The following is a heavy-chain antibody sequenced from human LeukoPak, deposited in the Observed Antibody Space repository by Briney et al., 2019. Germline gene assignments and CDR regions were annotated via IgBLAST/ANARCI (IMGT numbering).Heavy chain of an antibody. CDR1: GFTFSSNA. V-gene: IGHV3-23*01. CDR3: ANNVTPNEY. CDR2: ISGSGGST. J-gene: IGHJ4*02. D-gene: IGHD2-21*02. Sequence: GGSLRLSCAASGFTFSSNAMSWVRQAPGKGLEWVSAISGSGGSTYYADSVKGRFTISRDNSKNTLYLQMNSLRAEDTAVNYRANNVTPNEYWGQGTLVTVSS.